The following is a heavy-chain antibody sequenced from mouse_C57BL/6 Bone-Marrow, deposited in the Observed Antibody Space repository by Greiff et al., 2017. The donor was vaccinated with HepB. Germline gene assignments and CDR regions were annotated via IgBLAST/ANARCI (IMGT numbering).Heavy chain of an antibody. D-gene: IGHD6-1*01. CDR2: ISSGSSTI. CDR3: ARASQRRWPLDD. Sequence: EVQLMESGGGLVKPGGSLKLSCAASGFTFSDYGMHWVRQAPEKGLEWVAYISSGSSTIYYADTVTGRFTISRDKAKNTLFLQMTSLRSEDTAMYYCARASQRRWPLDDWGQGTTLTVSS. J-gene: IGHJ2*01. V-gene: IGHV5-17*01. CDR1: GFTFSDYG.